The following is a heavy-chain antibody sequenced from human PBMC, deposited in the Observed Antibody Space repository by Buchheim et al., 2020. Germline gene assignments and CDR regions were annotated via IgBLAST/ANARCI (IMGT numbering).Heavy chain of an antibody. V-gene: IGHV4-39*01. D-gene: IGHD1-20*01. CDR3: ARPRITGSHAFDC. Sequence: QVQLQESGPGLVKPSETLSLTCSVSGDSISSSDYNWGWIRQPPGKGLEWIGTLYRSGGTYYNPSLKSRVTISGDTSKNQFSLKLTSVSAADTAVYYCARPRITGSHAFDCWGQGTL. J-gene: IGHJ4*02. CDR1: GDSISSSDYN. CDR2: LYRSGGT.